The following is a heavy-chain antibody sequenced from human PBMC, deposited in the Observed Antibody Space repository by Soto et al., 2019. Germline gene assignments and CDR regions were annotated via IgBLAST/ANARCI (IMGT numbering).Heavy chain of an antibody. CDR3: AKSLSTAANDGLDV. CDR2: IRDDGDST. Sequence: EVQLLESGGGLVQPGGSLRLSCGASGLTFSDNAMTWVRQAPGKGLEWVSSIRDDGDSTDYAYSVKGRFAVSRDNSKNTLFLHMNNQGAEDTAVYYCAKSLSTAANDGLDVWGQGTSVTVSS. J-gene: IGHJ6*02. V-gene: IGHV3-23*01. D-gene: IGHD2-2*01. CDR1: GLTFSDNA.